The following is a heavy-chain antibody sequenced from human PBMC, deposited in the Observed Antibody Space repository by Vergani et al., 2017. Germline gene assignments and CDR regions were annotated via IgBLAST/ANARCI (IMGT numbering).Heavy chain of an antibody. D-gene: IGHD3-16*01. Sequence: QVQLVQSGAEVKKPGSSVKVSCKASGGTFSSYAISWVRQAPGQGLEWMGGIIPIFGTANYAQKFQGRVTITADESTSTAYMELSRLRSDDTAVYYCAGDRVGGPYYYYYYMDVWGKGTTVTVSS. CDR1: GGTFSSYA. V-gene: IGHV1-69*01. CDR2: IIPIFGTA. CDR3: AGDRVGGPYYYYYYMDV. J-gene: IGHJ6*03.